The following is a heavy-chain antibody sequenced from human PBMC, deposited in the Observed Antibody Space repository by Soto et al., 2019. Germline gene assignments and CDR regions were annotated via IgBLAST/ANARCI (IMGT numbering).Heavy chain of an antibody. CDR1: GFTFSTYG. V-gene: IGHV3-30*18. CDR3: AKGAVTTSLYYFDY. J-gene: IGHJ4*02. D-gene: IGHD4-17*01. Sequence: QVQLVESGGGVVQPGRSLRLSCAASGFTFSTYGVHWVRQAPGKGLEWVAVISSDGSAKYYAGSVKGRVSISRDNSKRTLYLQMDSLRAEDTAVYYCAKGAVTTSLYYFDYWGQGTLVTVSS. CDR2: ISSDGSAK.